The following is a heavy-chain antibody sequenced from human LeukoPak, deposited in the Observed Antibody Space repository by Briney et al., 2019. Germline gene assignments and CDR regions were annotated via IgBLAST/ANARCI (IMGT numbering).Heavy chain of an antibody. CDR2: ISYDGSNK. Sequence: GGSLRLSCAASGFTFSSYGMHWVRQAPGKGLEWVAVISYDGSNKYYADSVKGRFTISRDNSKNTLYLQMNSLRAEDTAVYYCAKGNYREAGQQLISALWYWGQGTLVTVSS. V-gene: IGHV3-30*18. CDR3: AKGNYREAGQQLISALWY. CDR1: GFTFSSYG. D-gene: IGHD6-13*01. J-gene: IGHJ4*02.